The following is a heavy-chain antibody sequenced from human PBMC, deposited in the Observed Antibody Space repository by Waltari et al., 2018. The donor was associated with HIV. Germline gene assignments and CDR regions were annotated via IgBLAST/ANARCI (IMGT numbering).Heavy chain of an antibody. D-gene: IGHD6-19*01. CDR1: GASLNSGDYY. J-gene: IGHJ4*02. V-gene: IGHV4-30-4*08. Sequence: QVRLQESGPGLVKSSQTLFLTCTVSGASLNSGDYYCTWLRQSPGRGLEWIGYISHLGTTNYNESLESRISISQDIFNNKFSLKLNAVIVADTAVYYCARQTDSASAWFGVFDFWGQGTLVTVSS. CDR3: ARQTDSASAWFGVFDF. CDR2: ISHLGTT.